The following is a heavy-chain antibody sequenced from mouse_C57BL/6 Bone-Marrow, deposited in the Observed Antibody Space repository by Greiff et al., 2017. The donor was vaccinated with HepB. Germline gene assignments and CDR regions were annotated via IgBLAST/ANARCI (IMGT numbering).Heavy chain of an antibody. CDR3: ARGHYGSSPWYFDV. CDR1: GYTFTSYW. CDR2: TYPGSGST. Sequence: QVQLQQPGAELVKPGASVKMSCKASGYTFTSYWITWVKQRPGQGLEWIGDTYPGSGSTNYNEKFKSKATLTVDTSSSTAYMQLSSLTSEDSAVYYCARGHYGSSPWYFDVWGTGTTVTVSS. D-gene: IGHD1-1*01. J-gene: IGHJ1*03. V-gene: IGHV1-55*01.